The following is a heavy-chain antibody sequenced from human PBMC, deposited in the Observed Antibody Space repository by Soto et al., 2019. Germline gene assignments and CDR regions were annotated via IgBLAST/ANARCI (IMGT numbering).Heavy chain of an antibody. CDR1: GYTFTGYY. V-gene: IGHV1-2*02. D-gene: IGHD3-3*01. CDR2: INPNSGGT. J-gene: IGHJ6*02. Sequence: GASVKVSCKASGYTFTGYYMHWVRQAPGQGLEWMGWINPNSGGTNYAQKFQGRVTMTRDTSISTAYMELSRLRSDDTAVYYCARDDNYDFWSGSRVSDGMDVWGQGTTVTVSS. CDR3: ARDDNYDFWSGSRVSDGMDV.